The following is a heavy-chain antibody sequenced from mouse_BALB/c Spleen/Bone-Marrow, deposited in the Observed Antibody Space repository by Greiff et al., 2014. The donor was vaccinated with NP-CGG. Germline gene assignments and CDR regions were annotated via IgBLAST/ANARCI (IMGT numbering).Heavy chain of an antibody. Sequence: QVQLQQSGAELARPGASVKLSCKASGYTFTSYWMQWVKQRPGQGLEWTGAIYPGDGDTRYTQKFKGKATLTADKSSSTAYMQLSSLASEDSAVYYCARRDYGIRENYYAMDYWGRGTSVTVSS. CDR2: IYPGDGDT. V-gene: IGHV1-87*01. CDR3: ARRDYGIRENYYAMDY. J-gene: IGHJ4*01. D-gene: IGHD1-2*01. CDR1: GYTFTSYW.